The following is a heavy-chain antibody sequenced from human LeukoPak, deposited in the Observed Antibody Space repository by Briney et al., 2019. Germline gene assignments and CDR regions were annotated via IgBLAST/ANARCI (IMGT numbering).Heavy chain of an antibody. CDR3: AADPYDYGDYVLGY. V-gene: IGHV1-58*01. CDR1: GFTFTSSA. D-gene: IGHD4-17*01. CDR2: IVVGSGNT. Sequence: GTSVKVSCKASGFTFTSSAAQWVRQARGQRLEWIGWIVVGSGNTYYAQKFQERVTITRDMSTSTAYMELSSLRSEDTAVYYCAADPYDYGDYVLGYWGQGTLVTGAS. J-gene: IGHJ4*02.